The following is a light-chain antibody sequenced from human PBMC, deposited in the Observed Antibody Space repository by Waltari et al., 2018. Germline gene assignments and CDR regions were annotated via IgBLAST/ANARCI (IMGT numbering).Light chain of an antibody. Sequence: EIVLTQSPATLSLSPGERATLSCRASQIVSSYLGWYQQKPGQAPRLLIYDASNRATGIPARFSGSGSGTDFTLTISSLEFEDFAVYYCQQRANWPLTFGGGTKVEIK. J-gene: IGKJ4*01. CDR2: DAS. V-gene: IGKV3-11*01. CDR1: QIVSSY. CDR3: QQRANWPLT.